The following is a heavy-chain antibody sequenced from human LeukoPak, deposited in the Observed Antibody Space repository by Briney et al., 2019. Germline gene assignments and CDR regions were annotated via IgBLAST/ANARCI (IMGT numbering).Heavy chain of an antibody. J-gene: IGHJ3*02. D-gene: IGHD6-13*01. Sequence: PSQTLSLTCTVSGGSISSGSYYWSWIRQPAGKGLEWIGRIYTSGSTNYNPSLKSRVTISVDTSKNQFSLKLSSVTAADTAVYYCAREGSSGAFDIWGQGTMVTVSS. V-gene: IGHV4-61*02. CDR1: GGSISSGSYY. CDR3: AREGSSGAFDI. CDR2: IYTSGST.